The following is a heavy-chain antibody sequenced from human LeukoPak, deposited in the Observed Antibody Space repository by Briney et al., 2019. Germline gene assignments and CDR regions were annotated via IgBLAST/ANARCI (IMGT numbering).Heavy chain of an antibody. CDR3: SGVVITNNAFDI. Sequence: ASVNVSCTASGGTFSSYAISWVRQAPGQGLEWMGGIIPIFGTANYAQKFQGRVTITTDESTSTAYMELSSLRSEDTAVYYCSGVVITNNAFDIWGQGTMVTVSS. D-gene: IGHD3-22*01. J-gene: IGHJ3*02. V-gene: IGHV1-69*05. CDR2: IIPIFGTA. CDR1: GGTFSSYA.